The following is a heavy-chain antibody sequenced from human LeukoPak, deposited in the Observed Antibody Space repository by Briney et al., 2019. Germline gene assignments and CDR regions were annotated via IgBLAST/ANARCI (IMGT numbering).Heavy chain of an antibody. Sequence: ASVKVSCKASGYMFTNYAMHWVRQAPGQRLEWMGWINAGNGNTKCSQKFQGRVTITRDTSATTAYMELSSLRSEDTAVYYCARGLLWFGELSPPGYWGQGTLVTVSS. CDR1: GYMFTNYA. D-gene: IGHD3-10*01. J-gene: IGHJ4*02. V-gene: IGHV1-3*01. CDR2: INAGNGNT. CDR3: ARGLLWFGELSPPGY.